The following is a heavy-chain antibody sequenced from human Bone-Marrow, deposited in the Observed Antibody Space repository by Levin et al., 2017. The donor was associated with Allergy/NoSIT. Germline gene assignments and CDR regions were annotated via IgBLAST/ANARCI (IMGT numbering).Heavy chain of an antibody. CDR1: GYTFISYD. CDR3: ARRTSHDNSGKIIDY. Sequence: GESLKISCQASGYTFISYDINWVRQATGQGLEWMGWMNPNSGNTGYAQKFQGRVTMTRNTSISTAYMEMSSLTSEDTAVFYCARRTSHDNSGKIIDYWGQGTLVTVSS. V-gene: IGHV1-8*01. J-gene: IGHJ4*02. D-gene: IGHD3-22*01. CDR2: MNPNSGNT.